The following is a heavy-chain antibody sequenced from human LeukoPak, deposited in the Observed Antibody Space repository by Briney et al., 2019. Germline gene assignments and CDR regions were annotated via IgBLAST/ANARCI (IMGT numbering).Heavy chain of an antibody. CDR1: GFTFSSYW. J-gene: IGHJ4*02. V-gene: IGHV3-7*01. CDR3: TRDSGCLQLYY. Sequence: GGSLRLSCAASGFTFSSYWMIWVRQGPGKGLEWVANIKGDGSQTYYMDSVEGRFTISRDNAKNLVYLQMNSLRAEDTAVYYCTRDSGCLQLYYWGQGTLVTVSS. CDR2: IKGDGSQT. D-gene: IGHD5-24*01.